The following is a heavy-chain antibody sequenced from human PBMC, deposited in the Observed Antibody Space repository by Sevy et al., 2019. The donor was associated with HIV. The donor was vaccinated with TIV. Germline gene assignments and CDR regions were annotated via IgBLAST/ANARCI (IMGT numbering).Heavy chain of an antibody. V-gene: IGHV3-30*04. CDR1: GFTFSSYA. D-gene: IGHD6-13*01. Sequence: GGSLRLSCAASGFTFSSYAMYWVRQAPGKGLEWVAVISYDGRNKYYADSVKGRFTISRDNSKYTMYLQMNSLRAEDTAMYYCVRGPVPIAAAGTYFDYWGQATLVTVSS. CDR3: VRGPVPIAAAGTYFDY. CDR2: ISYDGRNK. J-gene: IGHJ4*02.